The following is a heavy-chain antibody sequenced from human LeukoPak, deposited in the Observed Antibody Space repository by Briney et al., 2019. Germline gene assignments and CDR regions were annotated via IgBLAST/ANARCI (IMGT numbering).Heavy chain of an antibody. CDR3: ARAVYYYDSSGYCYFDY. V-gene: IGHV1-69*13. CDR2: IIPIFGTA. D-gene: IGHD3-22*01. CDR1: GGTFSSYA. J-gene: IGHJ4*02. Sequence: SVKVSCKASGGTFSSYAISWVRQAPGQGLEWMGGIIPIFGTANYAQKFQGRVTITADESTSTAYMELSSLRSVDTAVYYCARAVYYYDSSGYCYFDYWGQGTLVTVSS.